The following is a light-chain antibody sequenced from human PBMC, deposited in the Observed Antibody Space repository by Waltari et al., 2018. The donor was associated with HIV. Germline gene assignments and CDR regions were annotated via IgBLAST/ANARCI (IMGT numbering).Light chain of an antibody. CDR1: RSNIGDYF. J-gene: IGLJ2*01. CDR2: DNN. V-gene: IGLV1-51*01. Sequence: QSVLTQPPSVSAAPGQKVSISCSGSRSNIGDYFVLWCQQVPGRAPKLLIYDNNKRPSGIPDRFSGSKSGTSATLDITGLQTGDEADYYCGSWDGSLSGGVFGGGTKLTVL. CDR3: GSWDGSLSGGV.